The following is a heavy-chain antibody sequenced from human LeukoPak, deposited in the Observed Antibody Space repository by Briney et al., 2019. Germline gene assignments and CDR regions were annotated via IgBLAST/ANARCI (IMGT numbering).Heavy chain of an antibody. Sequence: SETLSLTCAVYGGSFSGYYWSWIRQPPGKGLEWIGEINHSGSTNYNPSLKSRVTISVDTSKNQFSLKLSSVTAADTAVYYCARGGGMGDCGGDCSDAFDIWGQGTMVTVSS. CDR1: GGSFSGYY. V-gene: IGHV4-34*01. J-gene: IGHJ3*02. CDR2: INHSGST. CDR3: ARGGGMGDCGGDCSDAFDI. D-gene: IGHD2-21*02.